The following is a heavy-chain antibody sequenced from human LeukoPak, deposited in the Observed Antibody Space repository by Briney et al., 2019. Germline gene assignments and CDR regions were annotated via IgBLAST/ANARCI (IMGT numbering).Heavy chain of an antibody. J-gene: IGHJ3*02. V-gene: IGHV3-21*01. CDR1: GFTFSSYS. Sequence: PGGSLRLSCAASGFTFSSYSMNWVRQAPGKGLEWVSSIGSSSSYIYYADSVKGRFTISRDNAKNSLYLQMNSLRAEDTAVYYCARVRGYSYGRKVDAFDIWGQGTMVTVSS. CDR2: IGSSSSYI. D-gene: IGHD5-18*01. CDR3: ARVRGYSYGRKVDAFDI.